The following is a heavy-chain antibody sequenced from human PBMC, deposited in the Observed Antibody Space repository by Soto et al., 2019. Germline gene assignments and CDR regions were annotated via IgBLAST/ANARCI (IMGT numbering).Heavy chain of an antibody. CDR1: GGTFSSYA. Sequence: AVKVSCKASGGTFSSYAISWVRQAPGQGLEWMGGILPIFGTANYAQKFQGRVTIPADESTSTASMEPSSLRAEDTAGYYYAREWDGYNAYDFCARGHAVLV. J-gene: IGHJ4*01. D-gene: IGHD3-16*01. CDR2: ILPIFGTA. CDR3: AREWDGYNAYDFCA. V-gene: IGHV1-69*13.